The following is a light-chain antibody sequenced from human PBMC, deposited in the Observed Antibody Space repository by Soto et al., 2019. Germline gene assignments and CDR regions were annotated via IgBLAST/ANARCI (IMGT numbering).Light chain of an antibody. CDR2: QLS. V-gene: IGKV2-30*01. CDR3: MQGTRMPLS. CDR1: HSLVYSGGDSF. Sequence: VVVAQSPLSLPVTLGQPASISCRSSHSLVYSGGDSFLNGFQQRPGQSPRRLIYQLSTRDSGVPYTFSGSGSGTHFTLKIRRVGADDVAVYYCMQGTRMPLSFGGGTKVEIK. J-gene: IGKJ4*01.